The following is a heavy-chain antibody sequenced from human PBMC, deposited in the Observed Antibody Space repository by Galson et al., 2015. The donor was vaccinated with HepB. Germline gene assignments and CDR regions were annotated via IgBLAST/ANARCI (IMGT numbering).Heavy chain of an antibody. CDR2: INTNTGNP. J-gene: IGHJ6*02. D-gene: IGHD4-17*01. CDR1: GYTFTSYA. Sequence: SVKVSCKASGYTFTSYAMNWVRQAPGQGLEWMGWINTNTGNPTYAQGFTGRFVFSLDTSVSTAYLQISSLKAEDTAVYYCARGDDYGDYRTVRPYYYYGMDVWGQGTTVTVSS. CDR3: ARGDDYGDYRTVRPYYYYGMDV. V-gene: IGHV7-4-1*02.